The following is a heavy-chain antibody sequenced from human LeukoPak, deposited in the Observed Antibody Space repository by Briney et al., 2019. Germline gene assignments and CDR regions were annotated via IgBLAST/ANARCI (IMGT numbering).Heavy chain of an antibody. CDR3: AREAYYDSSGYYYSEDAFDI. D-gene: IGHD3-22*01. J-gene: IGHJ3*02. Sequence: SVKVSCKTSGYTFNAYYMHWVRQAPGQGLEWMGGIIPIFGTANYAQKFQGRVTITADKSTSTAYMELSSLRSEDTAVYYCAREAYYDSSGYYYSEDAFDIWGQGTMVTVSS. CDR1: GYTFNAYY. V-gene: IGHV1-69*06. CDR2: IIPIFGTA.